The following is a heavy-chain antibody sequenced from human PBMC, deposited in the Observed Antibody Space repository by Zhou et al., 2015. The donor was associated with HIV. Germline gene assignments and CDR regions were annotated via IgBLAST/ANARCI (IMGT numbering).Heavy chain of an antibody. J-gene: IGHJ4*02. CDR1: GGTFSSYA. V-gene: IGHV1-69*01. CDR3: ASPLGRIVGATLGY. Sequence: QVQLVQSGAEVKKPGSSVKVSCKASGGTFSSYAISWVRQAPGQGLEWMGGIIPIFGTANYAQKFQGRVTITADESTSTAYMELSSLRSEDTAVYYCASPLGRIVGATLGYWGQGTLVTVSS. D-gene: IGHD1-26*01. CDR2: IIPIFGTA.